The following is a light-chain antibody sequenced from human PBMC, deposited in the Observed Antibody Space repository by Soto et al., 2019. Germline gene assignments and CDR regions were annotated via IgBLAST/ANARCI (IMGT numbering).Light chain of an antibody. J-gene: IGKJ5*01. CDR3: QQYGSSST. V-gene: IGKV3-20*01. CDR2: GAS. CDR1: QSVSSSY. Sequence: SPGTLSLSPGERATLSCMASQSVSSSYLAWYQQKPGQAPRLLIYGASSRATGIPDRFSGSGSGTDFTLTISRLEPEDFAVYYCQQYGSSSTFGQGTRLEIK.